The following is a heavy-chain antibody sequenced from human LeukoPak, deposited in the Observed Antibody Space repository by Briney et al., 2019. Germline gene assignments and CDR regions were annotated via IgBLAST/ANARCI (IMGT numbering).Heavy chain of an antibody. CDR1: GFTFSDYY. CDR2: ISSSSSYT. J-gene: IGHJ4*02. V-gene: IGHV3-11*05. CDR3: AKEIYDSSGYYWDY. D-gene: IGHD3-22*01. Sequence: GGSLRLSCAASGFTFSDYYMSWIRQAPGKGLEWVSYISSSSSYTNYADSVKGRFTISRDNAKNSLYLQMNSLRAEDTAVYYCAKEIYDSSGYYWDYWGQGTLVTVSS.